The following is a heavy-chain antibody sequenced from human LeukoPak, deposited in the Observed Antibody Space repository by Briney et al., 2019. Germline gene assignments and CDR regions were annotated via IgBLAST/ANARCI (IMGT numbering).Heavy chain of an antibody. J-gene: IGHJ4*02. CDR3: VADTVVPLAQIDH. CDR2: VRSAAAGGAT. D-gene: IGHD4/OR15-4a*01. CDR1: GFIFSDAW. V-gene: IGHV3-15*01. Sequence: GGSLRLTCAASGFIFSDAWMSWVRQAPGQGLEWVGRVRSAAAGGATEYAAPVEGRFIISRDDSKYTLSLQMNSLQIEDTAVYFCVADTVVPLAQIDHWGQGTPVTVSS.